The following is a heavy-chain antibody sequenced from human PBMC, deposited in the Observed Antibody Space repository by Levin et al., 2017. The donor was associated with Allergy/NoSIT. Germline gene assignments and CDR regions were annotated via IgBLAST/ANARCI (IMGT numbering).Heavy chain of an antibody. J-gene: IGHJ3*02. V-gene: IGHV1-69*13. D-gene: IGHD1-26*01. Sequence: SVKVSCKASGGTFSSYAISWVRQAPGQGLEWMGGIISIFGTANYAQKFQGRVTITADESTSTAYMELSSLRSEDTAVYYCARGGSGSYYGLNAFDIWGQGIMVTVSS. CDR3: ARGGSGSYYGLNAFDI. CDR1: GGTFSSYA. CDR2: IISIFGTA.